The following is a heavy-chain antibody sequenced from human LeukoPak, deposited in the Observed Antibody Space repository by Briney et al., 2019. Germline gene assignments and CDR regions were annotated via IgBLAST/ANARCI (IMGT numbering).Heavy chain of an antibody. CDR2: ISYDGSNK. V-gene: IGHV3-30-3*01. Sequence: GRSLRLSCAASGFTFSSYAMHWVRQAPGKGLEWVAVISYDGSNKYYADSVKGRFTISRDNSKNTLYLQMNSLRAEDTAVYYCAKGLTGECYYGMDVWGQGTTVTVSS. CDR3: AKGLTGECYYGMDV. CDR1: GFTFSSYA. J-gene: IGHJ6*02. D-gene: IGHD7-27*01.